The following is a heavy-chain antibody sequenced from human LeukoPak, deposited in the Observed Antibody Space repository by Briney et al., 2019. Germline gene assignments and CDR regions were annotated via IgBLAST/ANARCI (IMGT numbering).Heavy chain of an antibody. CDR2: ISYDGSNK. CDR3: ARLRSSGGKFDY. D-gene: IGHD6-19*01. CDR1: GFTFSSYA. J-gene: IGHJ4*02. Sequence: GGSLRLSCAASGFTFSSYAMHWVRQAPGKGLEWVAVISYDGSNKYYADSVKGRFTISRDNSKNTLYLQMNSLRAEDTAVYYCARLRSSGGKFDYWGQGTLLTVSS. V-gene: IGHV3-30*04.